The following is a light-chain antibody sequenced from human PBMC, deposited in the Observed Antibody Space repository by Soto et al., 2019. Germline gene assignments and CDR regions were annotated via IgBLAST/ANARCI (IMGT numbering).Light chain of an antibody. CDR1: SSNIGAGYD. V-gene: IGLV1-40*01. CDR3: QSYDSSLSVWV. CDR2: GNS. Sequence: QSVLTQPPSVSGAPGQRVTISCTGSSSNIGAGYDVHWYQQLPGTAPKLLIYGNSNRPSGVPDRFSGSKSGTSASLAITGLQAEDDADYSCQSYDSSLSVWVFGGGTKLTVL. J-gene: IGLJ3*02.